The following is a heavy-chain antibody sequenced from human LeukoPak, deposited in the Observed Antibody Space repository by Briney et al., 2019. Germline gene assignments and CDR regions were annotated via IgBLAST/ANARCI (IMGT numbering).Heavy chain of an antibody. D-gene: IGHD3-22*01. V-gene: IGHV3-21*01. CDR2: ISSSSSYI. Sequence: GGSLRLSCAASGFTFSSYSMNWVRQAPGKGLEWVSSISSSSSYIYYADSVKGRFTISRDNAKNSLYRQINSQRAADKDVYYCARDPSGGSSWGAYYYDSSGYYLMLDYWGQGNLVTVSS. J-gene: IGHJ4*02. CDR3: ARDPSGGSSWGAYYYDSSGYYLMLDY. CDR1: GFTFSSYS.